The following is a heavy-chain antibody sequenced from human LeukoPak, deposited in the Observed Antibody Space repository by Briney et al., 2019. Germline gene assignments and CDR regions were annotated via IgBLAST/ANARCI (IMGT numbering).Heavy chain of an antibody. CDR1: GYTFTSYD. D-gene: IGHD2-2*01. V-gene: IGHV1-8*01. CDR2: MNPNSGNT. CDR3: ARVPGRDIVVVPADDAFDI. Sequence: VASVKVSCKASGYTFTSYDINWVRQATGQGLEWMGWMNPNSGNTGYAQKFQGGVTMTRNTSISTAYMELSSLRSEDTAVYYCARVPGRDIVVVPADDAFDIWGQGTMVTVSS. J-gene: IGHJ3*02.